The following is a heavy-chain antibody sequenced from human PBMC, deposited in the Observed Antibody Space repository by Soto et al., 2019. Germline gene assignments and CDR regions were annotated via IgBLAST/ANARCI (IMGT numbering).Heavy chain of an antibody. V-gene: IGHV3-33*01. CDR3: ARVHSYGYTSDY. Sequence: QVQLVESGGGVVQPGRSLRLSCAASGFTFSSYGMHWVRQAPGKGLEWGAVIWYDGSNKYYADSVKGRFTISRDNSKNTLYLQMNSLRAEDTAVYYCARVHSYGYTSDYWGQGTLVTVSS. D-gene: IGHD5-18*01. CDR1: GFTFSSYG. J-gene: IGHJ4*02. CDR2: IWYDGSNK.